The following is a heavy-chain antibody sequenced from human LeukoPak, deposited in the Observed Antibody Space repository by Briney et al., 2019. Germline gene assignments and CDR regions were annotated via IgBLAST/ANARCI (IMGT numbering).Heavy chain of an antibody. V-gene: IGHV3-21*01. CDR2: ISSRSSYI. CDR1: GFTFSSYC. CDR3: ARDKDVVVPAAMRYYYYGMDV. Sequence: GGSLRPSCAASGFTFSSYCMSWVRQAPGKVLGWVSSISSRSSYIYYADSVKGRFTISRDNAKNSLYLQMNSLRAEDTAVYYCARDKDVVVPAAMRYYYYGMDVWGQGTTVTVSS. J-gene: IGHJ6*02. D-gene: IGHD2-2*01.